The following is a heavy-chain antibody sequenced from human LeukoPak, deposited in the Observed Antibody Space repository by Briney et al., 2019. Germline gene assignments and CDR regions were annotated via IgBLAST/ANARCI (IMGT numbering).Heavy chain of an antibody. V-gene: IGHV3-23*01. CDR1: GFTFSSYA. J-gene: IGHJ4*02. CDR3: AKDTAMIVVVPTLDY. D-gene: IGHD3-22*01. CDR2: ISGSGGST. Sequence: PGGSLRLSCAASGFTFSSYAMSWVRQAPGKGLEWVSAISGSGGSTYYADSVKGRFTISRDNSKNTLYLQMNSLRAEDTAVYYCAKDTAMIVVVPTLDYWGQGTLVTVSS.